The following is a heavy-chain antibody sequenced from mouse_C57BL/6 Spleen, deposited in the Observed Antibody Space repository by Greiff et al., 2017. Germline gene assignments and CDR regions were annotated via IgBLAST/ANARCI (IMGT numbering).Heavy chain of an antibody. CDR2: IHPNSGST. CDR1: GYTFTSYW. D-gene: IGHD3-1*01. V-gene: IGHV1-64*01. Sequence: QVQLQQPGAELVKPGASVKLSCKASGYTFTSYWMHWVKQRPGQGLEWIGMIHPNSGSTNYNEKFKSKATLTVDKSYSTAYMQLSSLTSEDSAVXYFARGTARASYFDYWGQVTTLTVSS. CDR3: ARGTARASYFDY. J-gene: IGHJ2*01.